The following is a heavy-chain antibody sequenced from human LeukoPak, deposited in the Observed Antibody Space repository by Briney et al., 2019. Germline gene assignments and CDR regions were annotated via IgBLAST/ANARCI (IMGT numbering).Heavy chain of an antibody. V-gene: IGHV5-51*01. CDR2: IYPGDSDT. D-gene: IGHD4-23*01. CDR3: ARGGTTVVSGLLVD. J-gene: IGHJ4*02. CDR1: GYTFTSYC. Sequence: ESLKISCQGSGYTFTSYCIGGVRQMPAKGLEWMGIIYPGDSDTRYSPSFQGQVTISADQSISTAYLQWRSLKASDTAMYYCARGGTTVVSGLLVDWGQGTLVTVSS.